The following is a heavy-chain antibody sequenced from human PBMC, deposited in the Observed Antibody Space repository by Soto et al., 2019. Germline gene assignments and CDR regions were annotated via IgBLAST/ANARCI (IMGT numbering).Heavy chain of an antibody. D-gene: IGHD5-18*01. V-gene: IGHV5-51*01. Sequence: GESLKISCKGSGYSFTSYWIGWVRQMPGKGLEWMGIIYPGDSDTRYSPSFQGQVTISADKSISTAYLQWSSLKASDTAMYYCARHISYGYSSPCYYYGLDVWGQGTKVTFSS. CDR2: IYPGDSDT. CDR1: GYSFTSYW. J-gene: IGHJ6*02. CDR3: ARHISYGYSSPCYYYGLDV.